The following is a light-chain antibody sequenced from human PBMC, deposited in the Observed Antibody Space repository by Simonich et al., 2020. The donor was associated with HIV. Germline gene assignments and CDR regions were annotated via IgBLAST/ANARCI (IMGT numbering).Light chain of an antibody. CDR3: QQYNNWPPMT. Sequence: DIVLTQSPATLSLSPGQRGTLSCRASQSVGSYLAWYQQKPGQAPRLLIYDASNRATGIPARFSGSGSGTDFTLTISSLEPEDFAVYYCQQYNNWPPMTFGGGTKVEIK. CDR2: DAS. J-gene: IGKJ4*01. V-gene: IGKV3-11*01. CDR1: QSVGSY.